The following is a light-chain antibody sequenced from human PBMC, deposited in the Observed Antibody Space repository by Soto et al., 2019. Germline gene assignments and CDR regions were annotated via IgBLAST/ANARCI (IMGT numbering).Light chain of an antibody. J-gene: IGKJ1*01. CDR1: QSVSID. CDR2: GAS. CDR3: QQYYISRT. V-gene: IGKV3D-15*01. Sequence: EIVMTQSPATLSVSPGERATLSCRASQSVSIDLAWYQQTPGQAPRLLIYGASSRATGIPDRFSGSGSGTDFTLTISRLEPEDFAVYYCQQYYISRTFGQGTKVDIK.